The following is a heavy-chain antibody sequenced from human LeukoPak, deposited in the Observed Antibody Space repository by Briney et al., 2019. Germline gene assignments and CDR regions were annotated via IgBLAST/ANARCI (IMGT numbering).Heavy chain of an antibody. Sequence: GGSLRLSCATSGFTFSMSAMHWVRLAPGKGLDWVAVISFDGGNKFYADSVKGRFSISRDNSKNTLYLQMNSLGLDDTAVCFCARGRAGIAAAGFDYWGQGTLVTVSS. CDR3: ARGRAGIAAAGFDY. CDR1: GFTFSMSA. CDR2: ISFDGGNK. J-gene: IGHJ4*02. D-gene: IGHD6-13*01. V-gene: IGHV3-30-3*01.